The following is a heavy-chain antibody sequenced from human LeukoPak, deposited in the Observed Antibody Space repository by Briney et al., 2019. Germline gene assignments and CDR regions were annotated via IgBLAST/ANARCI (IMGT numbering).Heavy chain of an antibody. J-gene: IGHJ4*02. D-gene: IGHD5-12*01. V-gene: IGHV1-46*01. CDR2: INPSGGSA. CDR1: GYTFTSYY. CDR3: ARTVTSGYIDDY. Sequence: ASVKVSCKASGYTFTSYYMHWVRQAPGQGLEWMGIINPSGGSASYAQKFQGRVTMTRDTSTSTVYMELSSLRSDDTAVYYCARTVTSGYIDDYWGQGTLVTVSS.